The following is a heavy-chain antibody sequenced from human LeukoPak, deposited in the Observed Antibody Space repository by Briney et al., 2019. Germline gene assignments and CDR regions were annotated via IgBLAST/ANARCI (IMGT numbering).Heavy chain of an antibody. CDR1: GFTLGDYA. V-gene: IGHV3-49*03. D-gene: IGHD5-18*01. J-gene: IGHJ4*02. CDR2: IRSKAYGATI. Sequence: PGRSLRLSCTASGFTLGDYAMSWFRQAPGKGLEWVCFIRSKAYGATIEYAASVKGRFTISRDDSKGIAYLQMNSLKTEDTAVYYCTRGWGYSQNWGQGTLVTVSS. CDR3: TRGWGYSQN.